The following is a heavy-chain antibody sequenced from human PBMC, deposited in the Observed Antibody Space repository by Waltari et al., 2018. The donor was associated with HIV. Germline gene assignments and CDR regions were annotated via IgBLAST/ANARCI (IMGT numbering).Heavy chain of an antibody. J-gene: IGHJ4*02. CDR2: ISNNGDNM. V-gene: IGHV3-48*01. CDR3: VRNIEY. CDR1: GFTFDSSS. Sequence: EVQLVESGGGVVQRGGSLRLSCAASGFTFDSSSMNWVRQAPGKGLEWISYISNNGDNMFYADSVKGRFSISRDNGKSSLYLHMNSLRAEDTAMYYCVRNIEYWGQGTLVTVSS.